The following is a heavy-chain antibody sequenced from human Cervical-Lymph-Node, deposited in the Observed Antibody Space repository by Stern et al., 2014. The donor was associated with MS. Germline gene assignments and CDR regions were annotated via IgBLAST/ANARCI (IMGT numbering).Heavy chain of an antibody. Sequence: QVQLGQSGAEVKKPGASVRVSCKTSGYSFTTYGVTWVRQAPGQGLEWVGWISTYNGNTYYAQKYQGRVTMSTDTPTSTAYMDLRSLTSDDTAVYYCARSLSLQLLEYWGQGTLVTVSS. CDR2: ISTYNGNT. CDR3: ARSLSLQLLEY. D-gene: IGHD3-3*01. V-gene: IGHV1-18*04. J-gene: IGHJ4*02. CDR1: GYSFTTYG.